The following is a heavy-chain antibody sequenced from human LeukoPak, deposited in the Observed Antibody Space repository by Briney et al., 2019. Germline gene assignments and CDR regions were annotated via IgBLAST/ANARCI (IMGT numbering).Heavy chain of an antibody. CDR3: ARVGRVSIYPSYMDV. J-gene: IGHJ6*03. Sequence: GTSLRLSCEASGFTFSTFPMHWVRQTPDKGLEWVAVISDDGRDVYYAGSVKGRFTISRDNSKNTLYLQMHSVSPEDTAVVYCARVGRVSIYPSYMDVWGKGTTVTVSS. V-gene: IGHV3-30*04. D-gene: IGHD6-6*01. CDR1: GFTFSTFP. CDR2: ISDDGRDV.